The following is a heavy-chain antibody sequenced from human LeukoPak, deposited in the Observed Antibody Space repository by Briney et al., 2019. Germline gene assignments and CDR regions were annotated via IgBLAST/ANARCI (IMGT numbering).Heavy chain of an antibody. CDR1: GFTFSTYG. CDR3: ARDWSYYDSSGYSY. V-gene: IGHV3-33*01. D-gene: IGHD3-22*01. CDR2: IWYDGSKK. Sequence: GGSLRLSCAASGFTFSTYGLHWARQAPGKGLEWVAFIWYDGSKKYYVDSVKGRFTISRDNSKNTLYLHMNSLGAEDTAVYYCARDWSYYDSSGYSYWGQGTLVTVSS. J-gene: IGHJ4*02.